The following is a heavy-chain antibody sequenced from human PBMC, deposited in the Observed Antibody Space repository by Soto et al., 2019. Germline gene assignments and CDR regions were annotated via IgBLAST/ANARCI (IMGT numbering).Heavy chain of an antibody. V-gene: IGHV5-51*01. J-gene: IGHJ5*02. CDR2: IYPIESDA. CDR1: GYTFANYW. D-gene: IGHD2-15*01. Sequence: PGESLKISCQGSGYTFANYWIGWVRQMPGKGLELMGIIYPIESDARYSPSFQGQVIISADKSISTAYLQWSSLRASDTAIYYCARHGRSGGSSYSGWFDPWGQGTLVTVSS. CDR3: ARHGRSGGSSYSGWFDP.